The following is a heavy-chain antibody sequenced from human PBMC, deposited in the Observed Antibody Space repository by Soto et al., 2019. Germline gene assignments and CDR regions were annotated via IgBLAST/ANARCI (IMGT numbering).Heavy chain of an antibody. CDR1: GGSISSGDYY. CDR3: AGQTYRRGYRGYRELKGMDV. Sequence: PSETLSLTCTVSGGSISSGDYYWSWIRQPPGKGLEWIGFIYYSGSTYCNPSLKSRVTISVDTSMNQFSLKLSSVTAADTAVYYCAGQTYRRGYRGYRELKGMDVGGKGTRFTVPS. J-gene: IGHJ6*04. V-gene: IGHV4-30-4*01. CDR2: IYYSGST. D-gene: IGHD5-12*01.